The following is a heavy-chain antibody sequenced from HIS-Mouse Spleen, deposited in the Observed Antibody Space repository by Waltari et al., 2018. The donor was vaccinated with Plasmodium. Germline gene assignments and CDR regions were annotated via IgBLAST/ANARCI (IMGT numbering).Heavy chain of an antibody. CDR3: ARVLGYKAAAGTFVEYFQH. D-gene: IGHD6-13*01. J-gene: IGHJ1*01. V-gene: IGHV1-2*02. Sequence: QVQLVPSGAEVKKPGASVKVSCKASGYTFTGYYMHWVRPAPGQGLEWMGWINPNSGGTNYAQKFQGRVTMTRDTSISTAYMELSRLRSDDTAVYYCARVLGYKAAAGTFVEYFQHWGQGTLVTVSS. CDR2: INPNSGGT. CDR1: GYTFTGYY.